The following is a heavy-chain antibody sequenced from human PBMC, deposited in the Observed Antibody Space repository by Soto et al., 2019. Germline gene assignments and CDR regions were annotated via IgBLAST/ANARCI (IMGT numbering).Heavy chain of an antibody. CDR2: IYYSGST. CDR1: GGSISSGDYY. Sequence: PSETLSLTCTVSGGSISSGDYYWSWIRQPPGKGLEWIGYIYYSGSTYYNPSLKSRVTISVDTSKNQFSLKLSSVTAADTAVYYCARDEGIAVAGGYYYGMDVWGQGTTVTVSS. V-gene: IGHV4-30-4*01. J-gene: IGHJ6*02. D-gene: IGHD6-19*01. CDR3: ARDEGIAVAGGYYYGMDV.